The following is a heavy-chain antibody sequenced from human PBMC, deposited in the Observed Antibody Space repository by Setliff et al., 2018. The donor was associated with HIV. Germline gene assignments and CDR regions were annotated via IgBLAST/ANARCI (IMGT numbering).Heavy chain of an antibody. CDR1: GYTFSGYY. Sequence: ASVKVSCKASGYTFSGYYLHWVRRAPGQGLEWMGWINPNSGATNYAQNFQGRVTMTRETSISTAYMDLSSLTSDDTAVYYCALASIVSTARWNHWGRGTLVTVSS. D-gene: IGHD1-26*01. CDR2: INPNSGAT. V-gene: IGHV1-2*02. CDR3: ALASIVSTARWNH. J-gene: IGHJ5*02.